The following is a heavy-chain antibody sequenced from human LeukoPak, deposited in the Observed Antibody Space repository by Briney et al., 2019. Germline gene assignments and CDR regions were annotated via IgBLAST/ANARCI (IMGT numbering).Heavy chain of an antibody. Sequence: GGSLRLSCATSGFIFSHFAMHWVRQAPGKGLEWVAVISYDGSNKYFADSVKGRFTISRDNSKNTLYLQMNSLRAEDTAVYYCGKGSGRKVYSSSWDDLDCWGQGTLVTVSS. CDR3: GKGSGRKVYSSSWDDLDC. CDR2: ISYDGSNK. CDR1: GFIFSHFA. J-gene: IGHJ4*02. V-gene: IGHV3-30*18. D-gene: IGHD6-13*01.